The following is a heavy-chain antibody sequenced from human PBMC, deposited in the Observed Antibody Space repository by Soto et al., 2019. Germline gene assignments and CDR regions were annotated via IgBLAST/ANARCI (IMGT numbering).Heavy chain of an antibody. J-gene: IGHJ4*02. Sequence: PGGSLRLSCAASGFTFSSYGMHWVRQAPGKGLEWVAVISYDGSNKYYADSVKGRFAISRDNSKNTLYLQMNSLRAEDTAVYYCAKLWLYSGYDRGFDYWGQGTLVTVS. CDR3: AKLWLYSGYDRGFDY. D-gene: IGHD5-12*01. V-gene: IGHV3-30*18. CDR1: GFTFSSYG. CDR2: ISYDGSNK.